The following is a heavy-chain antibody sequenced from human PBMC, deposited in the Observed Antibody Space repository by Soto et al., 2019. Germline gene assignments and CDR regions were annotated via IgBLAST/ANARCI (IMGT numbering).Heavy chain of an antibody. CDR2: NYYSGIT. Sequence: QVQLQESGPGLVKPSQTLSLTCTVSGGSISSGGYYWTWIRQHPGKGLEWIGYNYYSGITYYNPSLKRRVTISLGTSKNQFSLKLSSVTAADTAVYYCARGSSIAGLYYGMDVWGQGTTVTVSS. CDR3: ARGSSIAGLYYGMDV. CDR1: GGSISSGGYY. D-gene: IGHD6-6*01. V-gene: IGHV4-31*03. J-gene: IGHJ6*02.